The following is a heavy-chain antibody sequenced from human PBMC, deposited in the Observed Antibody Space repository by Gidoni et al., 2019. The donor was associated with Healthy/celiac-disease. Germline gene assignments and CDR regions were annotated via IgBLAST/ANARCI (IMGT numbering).Heavy chain of an antibody. CDR1: GFTFSSYA. V-gene: IGHV3-23*01. Sequence: AASGFTFSSYAMSWVRQAPGKGLEWVSAISGGGGSTYYTDSVEGRFTISRDNSKNTLYLQMISLRAEDTAVYYCAKDLGHDFWSGYSPNYYYYYGMDVWGPGTTVTVSS. D-gene: IGHD3-3*01. CDR2: ISGGGGST. CDR3: AKDLGHDFWSGYSPNYYYYYGMDV. J-gene: IGHJ6*02.